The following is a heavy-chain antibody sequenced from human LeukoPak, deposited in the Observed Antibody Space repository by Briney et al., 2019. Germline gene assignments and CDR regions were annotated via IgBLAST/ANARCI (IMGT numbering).Heavy chain of an antibody. Sequence: SETLSLTCTVSGGSISSSSYYWGWIRQPPGKGLEWIGSIHYSGSTNYNPSLKSRVTISVDTSKNQFSLKLSSVTAADTAVYYCASSDYGGNSYAFDIWGQGTMVTVSS. J-gene: IGHJ3*02. CDR1: GGSISSSSYY. V-gene: IGHV4-39*07. CDR3: ASSDYGGNSYAFDI. D-gene: IGHD4-23*01. CDR2: IHYSGST.